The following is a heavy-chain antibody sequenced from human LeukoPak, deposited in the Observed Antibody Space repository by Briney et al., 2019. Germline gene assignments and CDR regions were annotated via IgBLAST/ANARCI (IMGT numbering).Heavy chain of an antibody. CDR1: GSTFSSYA. CDR3: AKSGVVAANYYYYYYMDV. V-gene: IGHV3-23*01. CDR2: ISGSGGST. Sequence: GGSLRLSCAASGSTFSSYAMSWVRQAPGKGLERVSAISGSGGSTYYADSVKGRFTISRDNSKNTLYLQMNSLRAEDTAVYYCAKSGVVAANYYYYYYMDVWGKGTTVTVSS. J-gene: IGHJ6*03. D-gene: IGHD2-15*01.